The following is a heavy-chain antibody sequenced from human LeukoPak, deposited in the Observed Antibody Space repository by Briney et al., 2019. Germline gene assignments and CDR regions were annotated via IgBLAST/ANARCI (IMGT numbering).Heavy chain of an antibody. J-gene: IGHJ4*02. CDR2: ISTYNNNT. D-gene: IGHD1-26*01. CDR1: GYTFTSYG. CDR3: ARVSGSYRGAIDY. Sequence: GASVKVSCKASGYTFTSYGISWVRQAPGQGLEWLGWISTYNNNTHYAQKFQVRVTMTTDTSTSTAYMELRSLRSGDTAVYHCARVSGSYRGAIDYWGQGTLVTVSS. V-gene: IGHV1-18*01.